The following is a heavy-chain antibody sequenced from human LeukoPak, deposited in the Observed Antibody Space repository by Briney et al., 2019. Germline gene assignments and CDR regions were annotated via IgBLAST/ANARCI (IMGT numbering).Heavy chain of an antibody. CDR3: ARDLVGSSSWGYFDY. D-gene: IGHD6-13*01. CDR1: GGSISSGGYY. J-gene: IGHJ4*02. CDR2: IYYSGST. Sequence: SQTLSLTCTVSGGSISSGGYYWSWIRQHPGKGLEWIGYIYYSGSTYYNPSLKSRVTISVDTSKNQFSLKLSSVTAADTAVYYCARDLVGSSSWGYFDYWGQGTLVTVSS. V-gene: IGHV4-31*03.